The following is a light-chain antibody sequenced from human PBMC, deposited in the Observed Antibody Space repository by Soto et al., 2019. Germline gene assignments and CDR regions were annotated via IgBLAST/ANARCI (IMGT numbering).Light chain of an antibody. CDR1: TSNIGSDY. V-gene: IGLV1-47*02. CDR2: TDD. J-gene: IGLJ3*02. Sequence: QSVLTQPPSASGTPGQRGTISCSGSTSNIGSDYVYWFQQLPGTAPKLLIYTDDQRPSGVPDRFSGSKSGNTASLAISGLRSEDGADYCCAVWDDRLSAWVFGGGTKLTVL. CDR3: AVWDDRLSAWV.